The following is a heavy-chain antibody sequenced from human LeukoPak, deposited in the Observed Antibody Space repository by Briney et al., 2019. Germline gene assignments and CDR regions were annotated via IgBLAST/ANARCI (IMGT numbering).Heavy chain of an antibody. CDR3: ALGYYYDSSGSPFDY. CDR1: GGSISSGSYY. Sequence: SETLSLTCTVSGGSISSGSYYWSWIRQPAGKGLEWIGRIYTSGSTNYNPSLKSRVTISVDTSKNQFSLKLSSVTAADTAVYYCALGYYYDSSGSPFDYWGQGTLVTVSS. J-gene: IGHJ4*02. D-gene: IGHD3-22*01. CDR2: IYTSGST. V-gene: IGHV4-61*02.